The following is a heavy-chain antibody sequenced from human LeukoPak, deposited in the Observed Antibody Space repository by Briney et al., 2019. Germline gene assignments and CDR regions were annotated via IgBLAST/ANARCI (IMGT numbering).Heavy chain of an antibody. CDR1: GFTFSDYY. D-gene: IGHD3-16*01. V-gene: IGHV3-11*01. CDR2: ISSSGSAM. J-gene: IGHJ4*02. Sequence: IPGGTLRLSRAASGFTFSDYYMSWIRQAPGKGLEWVSYISSSGSAMYYADSVKGRFTISRDNAKNSLYLQMNSLRAEDTAVYYCARRVSVGEPYDHWGQGTLVTVSS. CDR3: ARRVSVGEPYDH.